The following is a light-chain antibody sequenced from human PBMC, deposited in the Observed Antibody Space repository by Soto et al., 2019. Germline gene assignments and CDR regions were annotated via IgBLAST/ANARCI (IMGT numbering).Light chain of an antibody. J-gene: IGKJ2*01. CDR3: QEFKADPYT. CDR1: QSIHSW. CDR2: RAS. V-gene: IGKV1-5*03. Sequence: DFQMTQSPSTLSASVGDRVTITCRASQSIHSWLAWYQQKPGTTPKLLIYRASTLQSGVPSRFAGSGSGTGFPLPLHNLQPDDLANYFCQEFKADPYTFGQGTQLEIK.